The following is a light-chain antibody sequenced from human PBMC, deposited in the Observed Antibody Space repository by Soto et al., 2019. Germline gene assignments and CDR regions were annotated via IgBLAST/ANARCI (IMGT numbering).Light chain of an antibody. CDR1: QGISSR. J-gene: IGKJ4*01. CDR2: AAS. V-gene: IGKV1-12*01. Sequence: DIQMTQSPSFVSASVGDRVTITCRASQGISSRLAWYQQKPGKAPNLLIYAASRLQSGVPSRFSGTGSGTDFTLTISSLQPEDFAIYYCQQADSFPLTFGGGTKVEVK. CDR3: QQADSFPLT.